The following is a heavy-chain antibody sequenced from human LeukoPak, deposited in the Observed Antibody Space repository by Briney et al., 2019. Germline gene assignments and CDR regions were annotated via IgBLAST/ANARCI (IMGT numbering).Heavy chain of an antibody. Sequence: ASVKVSCKASGYTFTSYGISWVRQAPGQGLEWMGWISAYNGNTNYAQKLQGRLTITADKSTSTVYMELSNLRSEDTAVYYCARGKAVAGRPQTWFDPWGQGTLVTVSS. CDR2: ISAYNGNT. V-gene: IGHV1-18*01. CDR3: ARGKAVAGRPQTWFDP. CDR1: GYTFTSYG. D-gene: IGHD6-19*01. J-gene: IGHJ5*02.